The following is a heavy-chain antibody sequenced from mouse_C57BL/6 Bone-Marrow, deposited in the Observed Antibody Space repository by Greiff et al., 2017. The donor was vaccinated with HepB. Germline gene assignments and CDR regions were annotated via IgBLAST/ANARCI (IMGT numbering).Heavy chain of an antibody. V-gene: IGHV5-16*01. Sequence: EVQLVESEGGLVQPGRSMKLSCTASGFTFSDYYMAWVRQVPEKGLEWVANINYDGSSTYYLDSLKSRFIISRDNAKNILYLQMSSLKSEDTATYYCAREFRDWYFDVWGTGTTVTVSS. J-gene: IGHJ1*03. CDR2: INYDGSST. CDR1: GFTFSDYY. CDR3: AREFRDWYFDV.